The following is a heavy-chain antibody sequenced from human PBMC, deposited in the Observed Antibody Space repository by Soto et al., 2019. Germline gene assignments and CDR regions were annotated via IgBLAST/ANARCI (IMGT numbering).Heavy chain of an antibody. D-gene: IGHD6-6*01. CDR1: GFTFSSYG. Sequence: GGSLRLSCAASGFTFSSYGMHWVRQAPGKGLEWVAVISYDGSNKYYADSVKGRFTISRDNSKNTLYLQMNSLRAEDTAVYYCANHPGSLHSSSSEVPIWGQGTLVTVSS. V-gene: IGHV3-30*18. J-gene: IGHJ4*02. CDR2: ISYDGSNK. CDR3: ANHPGSLHSSSSEVPI.